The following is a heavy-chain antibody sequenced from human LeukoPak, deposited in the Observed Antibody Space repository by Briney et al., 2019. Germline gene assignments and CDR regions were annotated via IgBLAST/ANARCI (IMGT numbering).Heavy chain of an antibody. J-gene: IGHJ4*02. CDR3: ARESYSNYVVARGSFDY. V-gene: IGHV1-69*13. CDR1: GGTFSSYA. Sequence: SVKVSCKASGGTFSSYAISWVRQAPGQGLEWMGGIIPIFGTANYAQKFQGRVTITADESTSTAYMELSSLRSEDTAVYYCARESYSNYVVARGSFDYWGQGTLVPVSS. CDR2: IIPIFGTA. D-gene: IGHD4-11*01.